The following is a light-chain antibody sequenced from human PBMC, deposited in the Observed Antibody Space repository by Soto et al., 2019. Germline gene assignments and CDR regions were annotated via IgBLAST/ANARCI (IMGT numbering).Light chain of an antibody. V-gene: IGLV2-14*01. CDR1: SSDVGGYNY. CDR3: SSYTSSSTYVV. J-gene: IGLJ2*01. CDR2: DVS. Sequence: QSALTQPASVSGSPGQSITISCTGTSSDVGGYNYVSWYQQHPGKAPKLMIYDVSNRPSGVSNRFSGSKSGNTASLTISGLLAEDEADYYCSSYTSSSTYVVVGGGTKLTVL.